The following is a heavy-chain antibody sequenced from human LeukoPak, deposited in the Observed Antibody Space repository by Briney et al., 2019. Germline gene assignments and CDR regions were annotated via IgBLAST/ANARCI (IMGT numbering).Heavy chain of an antibody. J-gene: IGHJ4*02. CDR2: IPPGGSPK. Sequence: GGSLRLSCAASGFTFSTYGMHWVRQAPGQGLEWVAVIPPGGSPKYYADSVKGRITISRDNSKNTVYLQMNSLRAEDTAVYYCARELFSSGSCPDGWGQGTLVTVSS. CDR3: ARELFSSGSCPDG. V-gene: IGHV3-30*03. CDR1: GFTFSTYG. D-gene: IGHD3-10*01.